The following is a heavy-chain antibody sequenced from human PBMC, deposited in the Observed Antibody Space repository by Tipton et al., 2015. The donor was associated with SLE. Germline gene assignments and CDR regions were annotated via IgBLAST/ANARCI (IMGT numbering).Heavy chain of an antibody. V-gene: IGHV4-34*12. CDR1: GESFNGYF. CDR2: IIHSGVT. D-gene: IGHD1-1*01. J-gene: IGHJ4*02. CDR3: ARVAPTEVFDY. Sequence: GLVKPSQTLSLTCAVYGESFNGYFWTWIRQPPGKGLEWIAEIIHSGVTNYNPSLRSRVTISVDMSKNQVSLKLTSVTAADTAVYYCARVAPTEVFDYWGQGTLVTVSS.